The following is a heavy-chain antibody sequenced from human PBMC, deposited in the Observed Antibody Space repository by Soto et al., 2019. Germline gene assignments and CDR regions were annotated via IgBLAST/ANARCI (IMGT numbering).Heavy chain of an antibody. CDR2: IYYSGST. Sequence: PSETQSLTCTVSGGSISSYYWSWIRQPPGKGLEWIGYIYYSGSTNYNPSLKSRVTISVDTSKNQFSLKLSSVTAADTAVYYCASSSGYYQCFDNWGQGSLVTVSP. CDR1: GGSISSYY. V-gene: IGHV4-59*01. J-gene: IGHJ4*02. D-gene: IGHD3-22*01. CDR3: ASSSGYYQCFDN.